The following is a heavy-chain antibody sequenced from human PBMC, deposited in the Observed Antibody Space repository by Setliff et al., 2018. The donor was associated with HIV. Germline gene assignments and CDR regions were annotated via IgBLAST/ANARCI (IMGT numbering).Heavy chain of an antibody. CDR2: IYYSGST. CDR3: AVRRYYDSTGYYDY. CDR1: GGSISSSSYY. V-gene: IGHV4-39*07. D-gene: IGHD3-22*01. J-gene: IGHJ4*02. Sequence: PSETLSLTCTVSGGSISSSSYYWGWIRQPPGKGLEWIGSIYYSGSTYDNPSLKSRVTISVDTSKNQFSLKLSSVTAADTAVYYCAVRRYYDSTGYYDYWGQGTLVTVS.